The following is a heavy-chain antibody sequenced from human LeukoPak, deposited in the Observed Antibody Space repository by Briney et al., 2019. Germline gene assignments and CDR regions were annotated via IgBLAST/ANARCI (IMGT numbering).Heavy chain of an antibody. Sequence: GGSLRVSCAASGFTFSRFGMHWVRQAPGKGLEWVASMRYDGSNKYYADSVKGRFIISRDNSRNTLYLQMNSVRGDDTAVYYCAKTAPRSIQVWDYWGQGTLVTVSS. J-gene: IGHJ4*02. D-gene: IGHD5-18*01. V-gene: IGHV3-30*02. CDR3: AKTAPRSIQVWDY. CDR2: MRYDGSNK. CDR1: GFTFSRFG.